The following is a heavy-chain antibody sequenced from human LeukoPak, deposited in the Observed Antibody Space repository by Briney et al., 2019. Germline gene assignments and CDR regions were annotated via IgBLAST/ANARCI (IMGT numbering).Heavy chain of an antibody. J-gene: IGHJ2*01. CDR3: AKMVDWYFDL. V-gene: IGHV3-23*01. CDR1: GFIFSNFA. D-gene: IGHD2-8*01. CDR2: ISGSGGST. Sequence: GGSLRLSCAASGFIFSNFAMNWVRQAPGKGLEWVSAISGSGGSTYYADSVKGRFTISRDNSKNTLYLQMNSLRAEDTAVYYCAKMVDWYFDLWGRGTLVTVSS.